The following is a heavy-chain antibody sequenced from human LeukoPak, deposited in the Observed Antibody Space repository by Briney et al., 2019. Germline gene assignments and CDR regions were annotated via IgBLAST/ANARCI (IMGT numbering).Heavy chain of an antibody. Sequence: SEILSFTCSVSGGSIGSSSYCWGWIRQPPGKGLEWIGPICYSGSTFYNPSLKSRVTLSVDTSKNQFSLKLSSVTAADTAVYYCARTENYIPEDCFDPWGQGTLVTVSS. CDR2: ICYSGST. D-gene: IGHD5-24*01. V-gene: IGHV4-39*01. CDR3: ARTENYIPEDCFDP. J-gene: IGHJ5*02. CDR1: GGSIGSSSYC.